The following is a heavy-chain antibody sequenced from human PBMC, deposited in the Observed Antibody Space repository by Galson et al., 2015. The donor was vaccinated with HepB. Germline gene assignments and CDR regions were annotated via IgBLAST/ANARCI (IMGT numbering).Heavy chain of an antibody. D-gene: IGHD2-2*01. J-gene: IGHJ6*02. Sequence: SLRLSCAASRFTFSGSAMHWVRQASGKGLEWVGRIRSKANSYATAYAASVKGRFTISRDDSKNTAYLQMNSLKTEDTAVYYCTNMCSSTSCYGYYGMDVWGQGTTVTVSS. CDR2: IRSKANSYAT. V-gene: IGHV3-73*01. CDR3: TNMCSSTSCYGYYGMDV. CDR1: RFTFSGSA.